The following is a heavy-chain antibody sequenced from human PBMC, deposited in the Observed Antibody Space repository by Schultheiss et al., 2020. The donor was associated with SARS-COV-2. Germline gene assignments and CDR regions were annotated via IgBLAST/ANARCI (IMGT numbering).Heavy chain of an antibody. CDR3: ARRSTPYYDFWT. CDR2: LYHSGST. J-gene: IGHJ4*02. Sequence: SETLSLTCAVYGGSFSGYYWSWIRQPPGKGLECIGSLYHSGSTNYNPSLKSRVTISVDTSKNQLSLKLSSVTAADTAVYYCARRSTPYYDFWTWGQGTLVTVSS. V-gene: IGHV4-34*01. D-gene: IGHD3-3*01. CDR1: GGSFSGYY.